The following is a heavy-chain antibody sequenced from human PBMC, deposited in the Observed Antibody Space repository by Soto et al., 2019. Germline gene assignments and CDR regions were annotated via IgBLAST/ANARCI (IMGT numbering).Heavy chain of an antibody. CDR2: IFHNGST. V-gene: IGHV4-39*01. Sequence: QLQLQESGPGLVNPAETLSLTCTVSGGSIISNSYYWGWIRQPPGKGLEWNGSIFHNGSTYYNQSLKTRVTMSVDTSKNQFSLSLASVTAADTAVYYCARHFDYTSCWYLSRVDYWGQGTLVTVSS. D-gene: IGHD6-13*01. J-gene: IGHJ4*02. CDR3: ARHFDYTSCWYLSRVDY. CDR1: GGSIISNSYY.